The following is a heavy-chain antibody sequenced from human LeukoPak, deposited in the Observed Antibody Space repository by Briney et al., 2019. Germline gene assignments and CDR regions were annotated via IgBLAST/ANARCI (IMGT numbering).Heavy chain of an antibody. V-gene: IGHV3-23*01. J-gene: IGHJ4*02. Sequence: GGSLRLSCAASGFTFSSYAMSWVRQAPGKGLEWVSAISGSGDSTFYADSVKGRFTISRDNSKNTLYLQMNSLRAEDTAVYYCAKDRGVWEQEDWGQGTLVTVSS. CDR3: AKDRGVWEQED. D-gene: IGHD1-26*01. CDR1: GFTFSSYA. CDR2: ISGSGDST.